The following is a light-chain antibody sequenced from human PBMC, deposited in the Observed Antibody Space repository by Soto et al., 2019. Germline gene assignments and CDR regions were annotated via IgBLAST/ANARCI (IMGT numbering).Light chain of an antibody. CDR3: QSYDSSLSGSV. V-gene: IGLV1-40*01. J-gene: IGLJ2*01. Sequence: VLTQPPSESGAPGQRVTISCTGSSSNIGAGYDVHWYQQLPGTAPKLLIYGNSNRPSGVPDRFSGSKSGTSASLAITGLQAEDEADYYCQSYDSSLSGSVFGGGTKVTVL. CDR2: GNS. CDR1: SSNIGAGYD.